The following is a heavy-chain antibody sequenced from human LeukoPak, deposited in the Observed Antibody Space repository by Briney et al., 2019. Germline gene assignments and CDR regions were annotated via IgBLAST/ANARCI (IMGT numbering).Heavy chain of an antibody. J-gene: IGHJ4*02. CDR2: ISSSGDIT. V-gene: IGHV3-23*01. D-gene: IGHD3-22*01. CDR3: AKDRPNYHESNGHYYRRNGDY. CDR1: GFTFHNYA. Sequence: QPGGSLRLSCVSFGFTFHNYAMSWVRQAPGKGLEWVSAISSSGDITFYADSVKGRFTISRDNSRYTLYLQMNSLRAEDAAMYYCAKDRPNYHESNGHYYRRNGDYWGQGTLVTVSS.